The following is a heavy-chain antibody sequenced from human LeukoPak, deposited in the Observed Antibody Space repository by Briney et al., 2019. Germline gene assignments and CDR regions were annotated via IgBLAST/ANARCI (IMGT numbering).Heavy chain of an antibody. CDR3: ARVGTGTADY. CDR1: GFTFSSYA. Sequence: GGSLRLSCAASGFTFSSYAMSWVRQAPGKGLEWVSVISGSDGSTYYADSVKGRFTISRDNSKNTLYPQMNSLRAEDTAVYYCARVGTGTADYWGQRTLVTVSS. J-gene: IGHJ4*02. V-gene: IGHV3-23*01. CDR2: ISGSDGST. D-gene: IGHD1-1*01.